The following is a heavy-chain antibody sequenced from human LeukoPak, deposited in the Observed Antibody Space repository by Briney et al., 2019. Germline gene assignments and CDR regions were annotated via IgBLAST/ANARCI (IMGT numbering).Heavy chain of an antibody. V-gene: IGHV3-30*03. Sequence: GGSLRLSCAASGFTFNSYSMNWVRQAPGKGLEWVAVISYDGSNKYYADSVKGRFTISRDNSKNTLYLQMNSLRAEDTAVYYCARGGYYYDSSGYSLGDYWGQGTLVTVSS. CDR3: ARGGYYYDSSGYSLGDY. CDR2: ISYDGSNK. CDR1: GFTFNSYS. D-gene: IGHD3-22*01. J-gene: IGHJ4*02.